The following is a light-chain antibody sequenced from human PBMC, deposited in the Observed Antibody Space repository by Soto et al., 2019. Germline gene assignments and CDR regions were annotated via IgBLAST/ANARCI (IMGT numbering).Light chain of an antibody. CDR2: AAS. V-gene: IGKV1-6*01. J-gene: IGKJ1*01. Sequence: IQMTQSPSSLSSSLVYRVTITFRASQGIRNDLGWYQQKPGKAPKLLIYAASSLQSGVPSRFSGSASGTDFTLTISSLQPEDFATYYCLQDYSYPWTFGQGTKVDIK. CDR1: QGIRND. CDR3: LQDYSYPWT.